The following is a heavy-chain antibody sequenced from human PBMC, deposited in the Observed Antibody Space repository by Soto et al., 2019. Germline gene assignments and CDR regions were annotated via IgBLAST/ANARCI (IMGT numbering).Heavy chain of an antibody. V-gene: IGHV5-10-1*01. Sequence: GESLKISCNGSGYSFTSDWISWVRQMPGKGLEWMGRIDPSDSYTNYSPSFQGHVTISADKSISTAYLQWSSLKASDTAMYYCARLGAYSYGYEDYWGQGTLVTVSS. J-gene: IGHJ4*02. CDR3: ARLGAYSYGYEDY. CDR2: IDPSDSYT. D-gene: IGHD5-18*01. CDR1: GYSFTSDW.